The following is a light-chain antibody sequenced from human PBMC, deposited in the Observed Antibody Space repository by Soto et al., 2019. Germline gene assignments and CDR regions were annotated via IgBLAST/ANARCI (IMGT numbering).Light chain of an antibody. V-gene: IGLV1-40*01. J-gene: IGLJ3*02. CDR2: GNS. Sequence: QSVLTQPPSVSGVPGQRVTISFTGSSSNIGAGYDVHWYQQLPGTAPKLLIYGNSNRPSGVPDRFSGSKSGTSASLAITGLHAEDEADYYCQSYDSSLSALFGGGTKLTVL. CDR1: SSNIGAGYD. CDR3: QSYDSSLSAL.